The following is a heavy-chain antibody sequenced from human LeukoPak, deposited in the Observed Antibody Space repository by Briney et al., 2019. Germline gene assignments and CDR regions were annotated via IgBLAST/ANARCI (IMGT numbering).Heavy chain of an antibody. Sequence: GGSLRLSCAASGFTFSSSAMSWVRQAPGEGLEWVSGISGSGDKTYYADSVKGRFTISRDNSKNTLSLQMNSLRGEDTAVYYCAKQYSSSSSDPWGQGTLVTVSS. D-gene: IGHD6-6*01. CDR1: GFTFSSSA. CDR2: ISGSGDKT. CDR3: AKQYSSSSSDP. J-gene: IGHJ5*02. V-gene: IGHV3-23*01.